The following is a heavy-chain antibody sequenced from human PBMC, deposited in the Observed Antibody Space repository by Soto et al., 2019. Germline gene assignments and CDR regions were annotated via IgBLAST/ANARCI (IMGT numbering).Heavy chain of an antibody. Sequence: ASVKCSCKASGYTFTSYYMHWVRQAPGQGLEWMGIINPSGGSTSYAQNFQGRVTMTRDTSTSTVYMEMSSLRSEDTAVYYCARGHQGGNFDYWGQGTLVTVPQ. CDR2: INPSGGST. CDR1: GYTFTSYY. D-gene: IGHD1-26*01. CDR3: ARGHQGGNFDY. J-gene: IGHJ4*02. V-gene: IGHV1-46*01.